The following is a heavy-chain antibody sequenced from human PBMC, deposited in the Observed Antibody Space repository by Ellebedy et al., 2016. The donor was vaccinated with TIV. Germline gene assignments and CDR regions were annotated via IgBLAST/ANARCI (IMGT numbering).Heavy chain of an antibody. CDR3: ARDWLSGESY. J-gene: IGHJ4*02. V-gene: IGHV3-23*01. D-gene: IGHD2/OR15-2a*01. CDR1: GFSFSNFA. CDR2: ISGSGGHT. Sequence: PGGSLRLSCAASGFSFSNFAMTWVRQAPGKGLEWVSTISGSGGHTYPADSVRGRFTISRDNSKNTLYLQMNSLRADDTAVYYCARDWLSGESYWGQGTLVTVSS.